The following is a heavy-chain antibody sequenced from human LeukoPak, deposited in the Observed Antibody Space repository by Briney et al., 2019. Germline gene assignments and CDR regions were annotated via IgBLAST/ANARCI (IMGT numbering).Heavy chain of an antibody. CDR1: GYTFTDSY. CDR3: APDSPSTL. Sequence: ASVNVPYKASGYTFTDSYMHWVRQAPGQGLEWVGWIDPKSGATKYAQKFQGRVTMARDTSTSTAYMELSRLTFDDTAVYYCAPDSPSTLWGQGSLVTVSS. J-gene: IGHJ4*02. D-gene: IGHD1-14*01. CDR2: IDPKSGAT. V-gene: IGHV1-2*02.